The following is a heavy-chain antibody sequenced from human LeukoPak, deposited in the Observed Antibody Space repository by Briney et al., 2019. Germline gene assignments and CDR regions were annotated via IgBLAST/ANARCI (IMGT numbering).Heavy chain of an antibody. D-gene: IGHD3-22*01. CDR2: VWYDESNK. Sequence: GGSLRLSCAASGFTSRSYDMHWVRQAPGKGLEWVAVVWYDESNKYYVDSVKGRFTISRDNSKNTLYLQMNSLRVEDTALYYCAREDSSGAFDIWGQGTMVTVSS. V-gene: IGHV3-33*01. CDR3: AREDSSGAFDI. J-gene: IGHJ3*02. CDR1: GFTSRSYD.